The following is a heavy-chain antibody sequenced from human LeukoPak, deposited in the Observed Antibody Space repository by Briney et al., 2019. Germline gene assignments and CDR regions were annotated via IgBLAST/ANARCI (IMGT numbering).Heavy chain of an antibody. Sequence: GGSLRLSCAASGFTFSSYSMNWVRQAPGKGLEWVSSISSSSSYIYYADSVKGRFTISRDNAKNSLYLQMNSLRAEDTAVYYCARDSLSRDRPFYDYVWGSYRYHWFDPWGQGTLVTVSS. V-gene: IGHV3-21*01. CDR2: ISSSSSYI. CDR1: GFTFSSYS. J-gene: IGHJ5*02. D-gene: IGHD3-16*02. CDR3: ARDSLSRDRPFYDYVWGSYRYHWFDP.